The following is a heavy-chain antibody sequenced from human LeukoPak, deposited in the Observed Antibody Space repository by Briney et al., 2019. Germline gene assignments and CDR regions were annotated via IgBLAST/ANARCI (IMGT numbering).Heavy chain of an antibody. Sequence: SETLSLTCTVSGGSISSYYWSWIRQPPGKGLEWIGYIYYSGSTNYNPSLKSRVTISVDTSKNQFSLKLSSVTAADTAVYYCASSRERSSMNFDYWGQGTLVTVSS. V-gene: IGHV4-59*08. CDR2: IYYSGST. CDR1: GGSISSYY. CDR3: ASSRERSSMNFDY. J-gene: IGHJ4*02. D-gene: IGHD2-2*01.